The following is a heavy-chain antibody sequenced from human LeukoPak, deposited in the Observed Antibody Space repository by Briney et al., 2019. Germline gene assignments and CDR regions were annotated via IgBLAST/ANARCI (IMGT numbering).Heavy chain of an antibody. CDR2: IYSGGST. Sequence: GGSLRLSCAASGFTVSSNYMSWVRQAPGKGLEWVSVIYSGGSTYYADSVKGRFTISRDNSKNTLYLQMNSLRAEDTAVYYCARGPSGWYLGYFDYWGQGTLVTVSS. V-gene: IGHV3-53*01. J-gene: IGHJ4*02. D-gene: IGHD6-19*01. CDR1: GFTVSSNY. CDR3: ARGPSGWYLGYFDY.